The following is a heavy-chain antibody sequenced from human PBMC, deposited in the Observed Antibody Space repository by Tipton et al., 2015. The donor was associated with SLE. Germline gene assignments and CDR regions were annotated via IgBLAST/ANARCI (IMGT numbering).Heavy chain of an antibody. J-gene: IGHJ1*01. Sequence: QLVQSGPEVKKPGSSVKVSCKASGGTFSSYAISWVRQAPGQGLEWMGGIIPIFGTANYAQKFQGRVTITADESTSTAYMELSSLRSEDTAVYYCARVAVAGTKTEYFQHWGQGTLVTASS. D-gene: IGHD6-19*01. V-gene: IGHV1-69*01. CDR2: IIPIFGTA. CDR3: ARVAVAGTKTEYFQH. CDR1: GGTFSSYA.